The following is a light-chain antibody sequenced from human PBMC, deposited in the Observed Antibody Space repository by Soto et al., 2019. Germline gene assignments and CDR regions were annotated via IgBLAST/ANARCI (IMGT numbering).Light chain of an antibody. CDR2: GAS. V-gene: IGKV3-20*01. J-gene: IGKJ1*01. Sequence: EIVLTQSPGTLSLSPGERATLSCRASQSVSGSYLAWYQQKPGQAPRLLIYGASSRATGIPDTFSGNGSGTDLTLHISRLEPEDFAVYYCQQYGSSPRTFGQGTKVEIK. CDR3: QQYGSSPRT. CDR1: QSVSGSY.